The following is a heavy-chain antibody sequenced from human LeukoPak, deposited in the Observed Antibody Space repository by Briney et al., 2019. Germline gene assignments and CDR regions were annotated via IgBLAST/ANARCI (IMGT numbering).Heavy chain of an antibody. V-gene: IGHV4-61*01. CDR1: GGSVSSGSYY. D-gene: IGHD4-11*01. CDR2: TYYSGST. CDR3: ARVSGLDYRNYYFDY. Sequence: PSETLSLTCTVFGGSVSSGSYYWSWIRQPPGKGLEWIGYTYYSGSTNYNPSLKSRVTISVDTSKNQFSLKLSSVTAADTAVYYCARVSGLDYRNYYFDYWGQGTLVTVSS. J-gene: IGHJ4*02.